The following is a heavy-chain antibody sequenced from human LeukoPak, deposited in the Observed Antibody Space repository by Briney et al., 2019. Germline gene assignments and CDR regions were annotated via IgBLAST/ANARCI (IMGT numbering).Heavy chain of an antibody. J-gene: IGHJ3*02. CDR2: INPNSGGT. D-gene: IGHD3-9*01. V-gene: IGHV1-2*02. Sequence: ASVKVSCKASGYTFTGYYMHWVRQAPGQGLEWMGLINPNSGGTNYAQKFQGRVTMTRDTSISTAYMELSRLRSDDTAVYYCARDCGSHFDWPSYAFDIWGQGTMVTVSS. CDR1: GYTFTGYY. CDR3: ARDCGSHFDWPSYAFDI.